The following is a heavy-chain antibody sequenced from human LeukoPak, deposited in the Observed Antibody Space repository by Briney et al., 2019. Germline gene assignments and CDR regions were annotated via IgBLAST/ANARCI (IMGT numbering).Heavy chain of an antibody. J-gene: IGHJ5*02. V-gene: IGHV3-7*01. Sequence: GGSLRLSCAASGFTFSSYWMSWVRQAPGKGLEWVANIKQDGSEKYYVDSVKGRSTISRDNAKNSLYLQMNSLRAEDTAVYYCARDDCSSISCYHNWFDPWGQGTLVTVST. CDR1: GFTFSSYW. CDR3: ARDDCSSISCYHNWFDP. D-gene: IGHD2-2*01. CDR2: IKQDGSEK.